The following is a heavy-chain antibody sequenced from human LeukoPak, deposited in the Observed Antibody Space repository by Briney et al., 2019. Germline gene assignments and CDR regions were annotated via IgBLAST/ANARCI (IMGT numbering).Heavy chain of an antibody. D-gene: IGHD4-17*01. Sequence: AGSLRLSCAASIFSFSTFDFHWVRQAPGKGLEWVAFIPYDGSDKYYADSVKGRFTVSRDNSKNTLYLHMNSLRVEDTAVYYCAKGLGDYDDFRLGFWGQGTLVTVSS. J-gene: IGHJ4*02. V-gene: IGHV3-30*02. CDR1: IFSFSTFD. CDR3: AKGLGDYDDFRLGF. CDR2: IPYDGSDK.